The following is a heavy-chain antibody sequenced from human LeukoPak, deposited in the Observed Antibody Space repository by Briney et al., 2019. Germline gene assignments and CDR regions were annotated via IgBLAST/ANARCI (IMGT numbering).Heavy chain of an antibody. CDR3: AKDQWLRNKGSPGFDY. V-gene: IGHV3-23*01. D-gene: IGHD5-12*01. CDR1: GFTFSSYA. CDR2: ISGSGGST. Sequence: GGSLRLSCAASGFTFSSYAMSWVRQAPGKGLEWVSAISGSGGSTYYADSVKGRFTISRDSSKNTLYLQMNSLRAEDTAVYYCAKDQWLRNKGSPGFDYWGQGTLVTVSS. J-gene: IGHJ4*02.